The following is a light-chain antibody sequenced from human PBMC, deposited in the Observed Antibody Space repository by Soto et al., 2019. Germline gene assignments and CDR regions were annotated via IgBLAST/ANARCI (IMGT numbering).Light chain of an antibody. J-gene: IGLJ2*01. CDR2: DVS. Sequence: QSALTQPASVSGSPGQSITISCTGTSSDVGNYNYVSWYQQDPGKAPKVMIYDVSYRPSGVSNRFSASKSGNTASLTISGLQAEDEADYYCSSYSSYTSSDTVVFGGGTKLTVL. V-gene: IGLV2-14*01. CDR1: SSDVGNYNY. CDR3: SSYSSYTSSDTVV.